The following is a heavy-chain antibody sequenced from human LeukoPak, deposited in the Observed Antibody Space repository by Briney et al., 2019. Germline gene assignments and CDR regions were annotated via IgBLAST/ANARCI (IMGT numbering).Heavy chain of an antibody. Sequence: GGSLRLSCAASGFIFSDHFMDWVRQAPGEGLEWVARIRNKANSYTTEYAASVNGRFTISRDDSKNSLYLQMNSLKSDDTAVYYCTGGARKTPARVPMDVWGQGTTVTVSS. CDR3: TGGARKTPARVPMDV. J-gene: IGHJ6*02. V-gene: IGHV3-72*01. CDR2: IRNKANSYTT. CDR1: GFIFSDHF.